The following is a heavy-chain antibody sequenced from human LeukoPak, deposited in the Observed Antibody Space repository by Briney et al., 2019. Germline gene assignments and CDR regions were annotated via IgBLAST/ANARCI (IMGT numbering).Heavy chain of an antibody. CDR3: ARDGGYYFDY. V-gene: IGHV4-39*07. Sequence: SETLSLTCTVSGCSISSSSYYWGWIRQPPGKGLEWIGSIYYSGSTYYNPSLKSRVTISVDTYKNQFSLKLSSVTAADTAVYYCARDGGYYFDYWGQGTLVTVSS. D-gene: IGHD3-16*01. J-gene: IGHJ4*02. CDR2: IYYSGST. CDR1: GCSISSSSYY.